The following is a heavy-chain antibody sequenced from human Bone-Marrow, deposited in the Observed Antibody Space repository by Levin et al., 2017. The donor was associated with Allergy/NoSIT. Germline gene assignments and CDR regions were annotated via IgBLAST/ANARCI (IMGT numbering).Heavy chain of an antibody. CDR3: ARDRCYYDSSGYYTTSAENWFDP. D-gene: IGHD3-22*01. J-gene: IGHJ5*02. V-gene: IGHV3-74*01. CDR2: INSDGSST. CDR1: GFTFSSYW. Sequence: GGSLRLSCAASGFTFSSYWMHWVRQAPGKGLVWVSRINSDGSSTSYADSVKGRFTISRDNAKNTLYLQMNSLRAEDTAVYYCARDRCYYDSSGYYTTSAENWFDPWGQGTLVTVSS.